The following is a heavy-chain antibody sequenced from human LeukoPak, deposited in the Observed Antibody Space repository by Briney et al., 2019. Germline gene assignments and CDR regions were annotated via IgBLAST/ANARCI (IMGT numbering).Heavy chain of an antibody. CDR1: GFTFSNYG. Sequence: HPGGSLRLSCAASGFTFSNYGMHWVRQAPGKGLEWVAFIRYDESNKYYADPVKGRFTISRDNSKNTLYLQMNSLRAEDTAIYYCAKDRLPAAYYYYMDVWGKGTTLTVSS. D-gene: IGHD2-2*01. J-gene: IGHJ6*03. CDR3: AKDRLPAAYYYYMDV. V-gene: IGHV3-30*02. CDR2: IRYDESNK.